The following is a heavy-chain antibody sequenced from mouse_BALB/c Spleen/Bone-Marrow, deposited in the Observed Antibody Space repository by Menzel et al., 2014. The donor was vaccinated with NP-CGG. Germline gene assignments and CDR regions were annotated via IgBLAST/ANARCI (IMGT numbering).Heavy chain of an antibody. CDR3: ARYDGYSDNAMDY. CDR1: GFTFTDYY. J-gene: IGHJ4*01. D-gene: IGHD2-3*01. V-gene: IGHV7-3*02. CDR2: IRNRANGYTT. Sequence: EVKVVESGGGLVQPGGSLRLSCATSGFTFTDYYMNWVRQPPGKALEWLGFIRNRANGYTTEFSASVKGRFTISRDNSQSILYLQINTLRAEDSATYYCARYDGYSDNAMDYWGQGTSVTVSS.